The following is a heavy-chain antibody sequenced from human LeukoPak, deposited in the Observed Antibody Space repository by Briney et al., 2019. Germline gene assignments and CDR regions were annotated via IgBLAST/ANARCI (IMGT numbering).Heavy chain of an antibody. CDR3: AXAXAAAGRNYYYYYGMDV. CDR1: GYTFTSYG. CDR2: ISAYNGNT. D-gene: IGHD6-13*01. V-gene: IGHV1-18*01. J-gene: IGHJ6*02. Sequence: ASVKVSCKASGYTFTSYGISWVRQAPGQGLEWMGWISAYNGNTNYAQKLQGRVTMTTDTSTSTAYMELRSLRSDDTAVYYCAXAXAAAGRNYYYYYGMDVWGQGTTVTVSS.